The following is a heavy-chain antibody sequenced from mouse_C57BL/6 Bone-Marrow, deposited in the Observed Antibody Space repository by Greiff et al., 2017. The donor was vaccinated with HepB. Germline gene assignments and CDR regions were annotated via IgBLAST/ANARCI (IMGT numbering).Heavy chain of an antibody. J-gene: IGHJ2*01. D-gene: IGHD2-1*01. Sequence: EVNVVESEGGLVQPGSSMKLSCTASGFTFSDYYMAWVRQVPEKGLEWVANINYDGSSTYYLDSLKSRFIISRDNAKNILYLQMSSLKSEDTATYYCARGIYYGNYDYFDYWGQGTTLTVSS. CDR3: ARGIYYGNYDYFDY. CDR1: GFTFSDYY. CDR2: INYDGSST. V-gene: IGHV5-16*01.